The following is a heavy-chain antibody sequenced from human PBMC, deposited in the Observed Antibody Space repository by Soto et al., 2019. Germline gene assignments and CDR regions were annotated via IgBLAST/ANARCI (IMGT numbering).Heavy chain of an antibody. Sequence: QVQLVQSGAEVKKPGSSVKVSCKASGGSFSTFAISWVRQAPGQGLEWMGGIIPIFNTAKYTQKFQGRVTIIAYESTSTAYMELSSLRSEDTAVYYCARDHPLARGNNWFDPWGQGTLVTVSS. V-gene: IGHV1-69*01. CDR1: GGSFSTFA. D-gene: IGHD5-12*01. CDR2: IIPIFNTA. CDR3: ARDHPLARGNNWFDP. J-gene: IGHJ5*02.